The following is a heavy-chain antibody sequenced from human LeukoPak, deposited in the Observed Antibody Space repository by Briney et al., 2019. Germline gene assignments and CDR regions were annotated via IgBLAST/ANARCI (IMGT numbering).Heavy chain of an antibody. CDR1: RCTFTNSD. J-gene: IGHJ4*02. Sequence: VWTLRLSCAACRCTFTNSDVSWLRQPLGKRIEEECSISGHVHSTYYADSVEGRFTISRDDSKNTLYLQMSSLRADDTAVYYCANHRTPDRYNWNYFDFWGEGTLVTVSS. D-gene: IGHD1-20*01. CDR2: ISGHVHST. CDR3: ANHRTPDRYNWNYFDF. V-gene: IGHV3-23*01.